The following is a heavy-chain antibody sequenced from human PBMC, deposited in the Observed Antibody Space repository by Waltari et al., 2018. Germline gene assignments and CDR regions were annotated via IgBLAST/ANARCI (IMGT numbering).Heavy chain of an antibody. CDR1: GFTFSNYA. J-gene: IGHJ4*02. V-gene: IGHV3-23*01. CDR2: ISVRGCAT. D-gene: IGHD6-19*01. Sequence: VKLLESGGDLVQPGGSLRLSCATSGFTFSNYAMTWVRQAPGKGLRWVSDISVRGCATYYAASLKGRFTISRDNRENTLFLQMDNLRVDDTALYYCAKDAHQQTLAVTGLDSWGQGTLVTVSS. CDR3: AKDAHQQTLAVTGLDS.